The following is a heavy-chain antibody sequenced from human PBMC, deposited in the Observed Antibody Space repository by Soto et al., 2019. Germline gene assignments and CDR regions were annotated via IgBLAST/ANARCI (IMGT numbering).Heavy chain of an antibody. CDR3: TSNIVATITGWFDP. CDR2: IRSKAYGGTT. J-gene: IGHJ5*02. D-gene: IGHD5-12*01. Sequence: GGSLRLSCTASGFTFGDYAISWYRQAPGKGLEWVGFIRSKAYGGTTEYAASVKGRFTISRDDSKSIAYLQMNSLKTEDTAVYYCTSNIVATITGWFDPWGQGTLLTVSS. V-gene: IGHV3-49*03. CDR1: GFTFGDYA.